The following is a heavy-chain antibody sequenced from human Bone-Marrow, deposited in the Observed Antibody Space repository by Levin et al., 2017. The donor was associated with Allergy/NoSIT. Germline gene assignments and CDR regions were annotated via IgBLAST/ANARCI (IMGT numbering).Heavy chain of an antibody. J-gene: IGHJ3*01. CDR2: AFHSGTT. CDR3: ARWGSSSDTSVNAFDL. CDR1: GGSITAFH. D-gene: IGHD5-18*01. V-gene: IGHV4-59*01. Sequence: SETLSLTCTVSGGSITAFHYNWVRQSPGRELEWIGFAFHSGTTNYNPSLKSRITLSVDTSINQLSLRLTSVTTADTAVYYCARWGSSSDTSVNAFDLWGRGTMVTVSS.